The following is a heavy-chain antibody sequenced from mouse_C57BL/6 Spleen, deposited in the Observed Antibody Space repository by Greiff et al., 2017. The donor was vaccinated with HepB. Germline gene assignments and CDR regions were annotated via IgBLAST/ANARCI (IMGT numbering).Heavy chain of an antibody. CDR2: IYPSDSET. V-gene: IGHV1-61*01. D-gene: IGHD1-1*01. J-gene: IGHJ3*01. CDR3: SSSSYYYGSSSFAY. CDR1: GYTFTSYW. Sequence: VQLQQPGAELVRPGSSVKLSCKASGYTFTSYWMDWVKQRPGQGLEWIGNIYPSDSETHYNQKFKDKATLTVDKSSSTAYMQLSSLTSEDSAVDYCSSSSYYYGSSSFAYWGQGTLVTVSA.